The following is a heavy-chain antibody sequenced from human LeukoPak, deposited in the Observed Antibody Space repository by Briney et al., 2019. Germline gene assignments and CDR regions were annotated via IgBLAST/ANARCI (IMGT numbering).Heavy chain of an antibody. D-gene: IGHD1-26*01. CDR3: AREVVGATNWFDP. Sequence: GASVKVSCKASGYTFTGYYMHWVRQAPGQGLEWMGWINPNSGGTNYAQKFQGRVTMTRDTSISTAYMELSRLRSDDTAVYYCAREVVGATNWFDPWGQGTLVTVSS. CDR1: GYTFTGYY. J-gene: IGHJ5*02. CDR2: INPNSGGT. V-gene: IGHV1-2*02.